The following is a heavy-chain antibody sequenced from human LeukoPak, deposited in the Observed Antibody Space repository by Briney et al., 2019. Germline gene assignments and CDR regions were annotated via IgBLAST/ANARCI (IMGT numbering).Heavy chain of an antibody. Sequence: PGGSLRLSCAASGFTFSSYAMHWVRQAPGKGLEWVAVISYDGSNKYYADSVKGRFTISRDNSKNTLYLQMNSLRAEDTAVYYCARKYSSSWYNHFDYWGQGTLVTVSS. V-gene: IGHV3-30-3*01. CDR3: ARKYSSSWYNHFDY. D-gene: IGHD6-13*01. CDR1: GFTFSSYA. CDR2: ISYDGSNK. J-gene: IGHJ4*02.